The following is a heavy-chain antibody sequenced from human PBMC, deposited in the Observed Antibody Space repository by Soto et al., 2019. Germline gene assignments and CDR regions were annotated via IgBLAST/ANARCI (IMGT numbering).Heavy chain of an antibody. J-gene: IGHJ4*02. CDR1: GLTFGSRA. V-gene: IGHV3-23*01. CDR3: ARGSTDSYPGSRIFDF. D-gene: IGHD3-10*01. CDR2: ITDTGGDA. Sequence: AGGSLRLSCVASGLTFGSRAMSWVRQAPGEGLQWVSTITDTGGDAKYADSVRGRFVISRDNSKKTLYLQMASLTAEDSAMYFCARGSTDSYPGSRIFDFWGRETLVTVSS.